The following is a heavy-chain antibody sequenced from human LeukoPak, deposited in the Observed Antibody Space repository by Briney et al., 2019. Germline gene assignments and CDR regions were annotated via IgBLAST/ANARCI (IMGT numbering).Heavy chain of an antibody. J-gene: IGHJ3*02. CDR3: ARDGLPAVRDI. V-gene: IGHV3-74*01. Sequence: PGGSLRLSCAGSGFIFSQFWMQWGRRVPGKGLVWVSRIISYGSSTNYADSVKGPFTISRDNAKHTLYLQMNRLRGEDMAVYYCARDGLPAVRDIWGQGKMVTVSS. CDR1: GFIFSQFW. CDR2: IISYGSST. D-gene: IGHD2-2*01.